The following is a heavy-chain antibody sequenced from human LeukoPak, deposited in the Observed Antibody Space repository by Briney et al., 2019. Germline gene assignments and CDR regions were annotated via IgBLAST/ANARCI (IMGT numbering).Heavy chain of an antibody. V-gene: IGHV3-7*01. D-gene: IGHD6-19*01. CDR1: GFTFSSYW. CDR3: AKAVAARWLDP. CDR2: IKEDGSEK. J-gene: IGHJ5*02. Sequence: GGSLRLSCAASGFTFSSYWMSWVRQAPGKGLECVANIKEDGSEKNYVDSVKGRFTISRDNAKNSLYLQMNSLRAEDTAVYYCAKAVAARWLDPWGQGTLVIVSS.